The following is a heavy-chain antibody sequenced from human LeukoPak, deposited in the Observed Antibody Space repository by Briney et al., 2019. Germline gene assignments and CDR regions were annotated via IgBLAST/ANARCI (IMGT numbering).Heavy chain of an antibody. CDR2: IYYSGST. D-gene: IGHD5-18*01. J-gene: IGHJ4*02. CDR3: ASSVDSYDYDY. V-gene: IGHV4-59*01. CDR1: GGSISSYY. Sequence: SETLSLTCTVSGGSISSYYWSWIRQPPGKGLEWIGYIYYSGSTNYNPSLKSRVTISVDTSKNQFSLKLSSVTAADTAVYYCASSVDSYDYDYWGQGTLVTVSS.